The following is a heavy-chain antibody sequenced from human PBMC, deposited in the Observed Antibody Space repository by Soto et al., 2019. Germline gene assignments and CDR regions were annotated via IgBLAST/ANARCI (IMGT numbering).Heavy chain of an antibody. V-gene: IGHV4-59*01. CDR2: IYYSGST. Sequence: SETLSLTCTVSGGSISSYYWSWIRQPPGKGLGWIGYIYYSGSTNYNPSLKSRVTISVDTSKNQFSLKLSSVTAADTAVYYCARAGSYSRAADYWGQGTLVTVSS. J-gene: IGHJ4*02. D-gene: IGHD6-13*01. CDR3: ARAGSYSRAADY. CDR1: GGSISSYY.